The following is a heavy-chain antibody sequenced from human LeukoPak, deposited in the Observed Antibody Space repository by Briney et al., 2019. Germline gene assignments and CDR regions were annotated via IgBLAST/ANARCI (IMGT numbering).Heavy chain of an antibody. V-gene: IGHV4-4*07. D-gene: IGHD1-1*01. CDR3: ARNAGDY. CDR1: GGSISAFY. Sequence: PSETLSLTCTVSGGSISAFYWSWIRQPAGQGLEWIRRIYISGNTNYNPSLKRRVTMSLYPSKNHFSLRRRSVTAADTAVYYCARNAGDYWGQGNLVTVSS. J-gene: IGHJ4*02. CDR2: IYISGNT.